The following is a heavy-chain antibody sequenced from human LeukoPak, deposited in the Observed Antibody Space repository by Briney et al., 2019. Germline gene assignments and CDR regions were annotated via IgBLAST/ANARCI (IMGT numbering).Heavy chain of an antibody. CDR3: ARARGRITHTHIDY. J-gene: IGHJ4*02. V-gene: IGHV3-66*01. Sequence: TGGSLRLSCAASGFTVSSNYMSWVRQAPGKGLEWVSVIYSGGSTYYADSVKGRFTISRDNSKNTLYLQMNSLRAEDTAVYYCARARGRITHTHIDYWGQGTLVTVSS. CDR2: IYSGGST. CDR1: GFTVSSNY. D-gene: IGHD5-24*01.